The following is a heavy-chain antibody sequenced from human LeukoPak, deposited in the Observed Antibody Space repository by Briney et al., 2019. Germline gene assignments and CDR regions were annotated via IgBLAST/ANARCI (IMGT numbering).Heavy chain of an antibody. CDR1: GGSISSYY. V-gene: IGHV4-59*01. D-gene: IGHD3-10*01. Sequence: SETLSLTCTVSGGSISSYYWSWIRQPPGKGLEWIGYIYYSGSTNYNPSLKSRVTISVDTSKNQFSLKLSSVTAADTAVYYCARGKGMVRGVNDELSDVFDIWGQGTVVTVSS. J-gene: IGHJ3*02. CDR3: ARGKGMVRGVNDELSDVFDI. CDR2: IYYSGST.